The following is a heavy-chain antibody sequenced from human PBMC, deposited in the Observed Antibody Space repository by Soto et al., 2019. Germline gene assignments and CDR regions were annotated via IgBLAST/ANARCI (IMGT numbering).Heavy chain of an antibody. V-gene: IGHV4-31*03. J-gene: IGHJ6*02. D-gene: IGHD6-6*01. CDR1: GGSISTDGYY. CDR3: ARAAPSRISSSGMDV. Sequence: PSETLSLTGSVSGGSISTDGYYGSWIRQLPGRGLEWIGYIDHSGTTYHNPSLKSRHALSVNTSKNQSSLNLNPVTAADTAVYYCARAAPSRISSSGMDVWGQGTTVTVSS. CDR2: IDHSGTT.